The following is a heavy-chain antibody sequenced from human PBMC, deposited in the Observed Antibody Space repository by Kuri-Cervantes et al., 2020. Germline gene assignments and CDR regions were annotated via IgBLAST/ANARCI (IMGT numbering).Heavy chain of an antibody. D-gene: IGHD2-21*02. CDR1: GYSFTSYW. CDR3: ARRGVTALYYYYYMDV. Sequence: GESLKTSCKASGYSFTSYWIGWVRQMPGKGLEWMGIIYPGDSDTRYSPSFQGQVTISADKSISTAYLQWSSLKASDTAMYYCARRGVTALYYYYYMDVWGKGTTVTVSS. CDR2: IYPGDSDT. J-gene: IGHJ6*03. V-gene: IGHV5-51*01.